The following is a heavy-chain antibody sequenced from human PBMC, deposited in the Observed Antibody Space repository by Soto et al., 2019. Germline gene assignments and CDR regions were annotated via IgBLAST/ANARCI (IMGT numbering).Heavy chain of an antibody. D-gene: IGHD3-10*02. CDR1: GLSFAGYA. Sequence: EVRLSESGGGLARPGGSLRLSCEASGLSFAGYAMSWVRQAPGKGLDWVSSLSSSGEKTYYSDSVRGRFTISSDNTKNTVYLQMNTLSADDTAVYFCAKESMFPSIQGIINNWGQGVVVTVSS. CDR3: AKESMFPSIQGIINN. J-gene: IGHJ4*02. CDR2: LSSSGEKT. V-gene: IGHV3-23*01.